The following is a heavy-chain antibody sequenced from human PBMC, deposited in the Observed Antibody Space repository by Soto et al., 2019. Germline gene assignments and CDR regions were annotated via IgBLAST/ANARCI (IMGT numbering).Heavy chain of an antibody. CDR1: GYTFTSYG. Sequence: ASVKVSCKASGYTFTSYGISWVRQAPGQGLEWMGWISAYNGNTNYAQKLQGRVTMTTDTPTSTAYMELRSLRSDDTAVYYCARAYSGSTYYYYGMDVWGQGTTVTVSS. J-gene: IGHJ6*02. CDR2: ISAYNGNT. D-gene: IGHD1-26*01. V-gene: IGHV1-18*01. CDR3: ARAYSGSTYYYYGMDV.